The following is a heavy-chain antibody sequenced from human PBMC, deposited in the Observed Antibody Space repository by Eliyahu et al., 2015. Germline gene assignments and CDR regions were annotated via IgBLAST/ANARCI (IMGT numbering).Heavy chain of an antibody. D-gene: IGHD3-9*01. CDR2: ITPYNGNL. J-gene: IGHJ4*02. CDR1: GYTFTYRY. V-gene: IGHV1-45*02. CDR3: ARSSLTGDTDYFES. Sequence: QMQLVQSGAEVKKTGSSVKLSCKASGYTFTYRYLHWLRQAPGQALEWMGWITPYNGNLAYAQQFRGRLTITREMSLGTVHMELAGLRSDDTATYYCARSSLTGDTDYFESWGQGSLVTVSS.